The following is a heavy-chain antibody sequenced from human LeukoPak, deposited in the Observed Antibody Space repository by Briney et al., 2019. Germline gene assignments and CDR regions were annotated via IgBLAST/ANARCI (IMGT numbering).Heavy chain of an antibody. CDR2: ISSSGSTT. CDR3: ASPRESAYLVPY. V-gene: IGHV3-48*03. Sequence: GGSLCLSCAASGFSFSVYEMHWVRQAPGKGLEWISDISSSGSTTYYADSVKGRFTISRDNAKRFLYLQMNSLRAEDTAVYYCASPRESAYLVPYWGQRCLVTVSS. CDR1: GFSFSVYE. D-gene: IGHD3-10*01. J-gene: IGHJ1*01.